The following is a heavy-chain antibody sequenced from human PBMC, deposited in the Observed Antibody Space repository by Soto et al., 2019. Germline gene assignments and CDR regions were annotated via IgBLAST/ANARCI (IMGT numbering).Heavy chain of an antibody. J-gene: IGHJ5*02. CDR2: IYFSGRT. Sequence: SETLSLTCTVSGDSVSSGDYYWAWIRQPPGKGLEWVGHIYFSGRTNYIPSLESRVTISLDTSKNQFSLKLTSVTAADTAVYYCARVPIDTYMIYWSDPWGQGTLVTVSS. CDR1: GDSVSSGDYY. CDR3: ARVPIDTYMIYWSDP. D-gene: IGHD3-16*01. V-gene: IGHV4-61*08.